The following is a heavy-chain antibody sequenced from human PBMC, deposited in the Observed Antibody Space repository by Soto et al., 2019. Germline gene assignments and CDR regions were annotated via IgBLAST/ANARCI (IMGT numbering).Heavy chain of an antibody. Sequence: GGSLRLSCAASGFTFSSYGMHWVRQAPGKGLEWVAVIWYDGSNKYYADSVKGRFTISRDNSKNTLYLQMNSLRAEDTAVYYCAREDAGIQWELNQLQHWGQGTLVTVSS. V-gene: IGHV3-33*01. CDR2: IWYDGSNK. D-gene: IGHD1-26*01. J-gene: IGHJ1*01. CDR1: GFTFSSYG. CDR3: AREDAGIQWELNQLQH.